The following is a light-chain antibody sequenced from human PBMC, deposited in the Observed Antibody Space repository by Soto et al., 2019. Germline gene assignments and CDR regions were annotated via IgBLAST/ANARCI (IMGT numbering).Light chain of an antibody. CDR3: QQSYSTPFT. Sequence: IQMTPSPTSLSASVGDRVTITCRASQTINKNLNWYRHKLGKAPELLIYDASDSQAGVPSRFSGSGSGTDFTLIISSLQPEDFATYYCQQSYSTPFTLGRGTKVDIK. J-gene: IGKJ4*01. V-gene: IGKV1-39*01. CDR2: DAS. CDR1: QTINKN.